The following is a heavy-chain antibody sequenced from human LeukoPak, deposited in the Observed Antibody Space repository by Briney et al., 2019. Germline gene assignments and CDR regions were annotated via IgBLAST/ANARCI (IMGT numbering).Heavy chain of an antibody. D-gene: IGHD3-22*01. CDR1: GFTLSFYS. V-gene: IGHV3-48*04. Sequence: GGSLRLSCTASGFTLSFYSMNWVRQAPGKGLEWVSHISSSSSNIFYADSVKGRFTISRDNAKNSVFLQMNSLRVEDTAVYYCARVEYYYDSSGYSYWYFDLWGRGTLVTVSS. CDR3: ARVEYYYDSSGYSYWYFDL. J-gene: IGHJ2*01. CDR2: ISSSSSNI.